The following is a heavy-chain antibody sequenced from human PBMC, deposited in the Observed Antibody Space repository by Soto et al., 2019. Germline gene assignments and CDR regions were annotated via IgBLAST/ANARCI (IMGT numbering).Heavy chain of an antibody. Sequence: SVKVSCKASGYSFTNNDVSWVRQATGQGLEWMGWMNPGSGDTGYAQKFQGRVTMTRDISIATAYMELSSLRSDDTAIYYCARMETFGSLNWLDPCGQGTMATV. D-gene: IGHD3-16*01. J-gene: IGHJ5*02. V-gene: IGHV1-8*01. CDR3: ARMETFGSLNWLDP. CDR1: GYSFTNND. CDR2: MNPGSGDT.